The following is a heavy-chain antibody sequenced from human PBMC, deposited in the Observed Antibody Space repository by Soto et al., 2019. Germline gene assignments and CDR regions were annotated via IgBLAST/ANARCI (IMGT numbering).Heavy chain of an antibody. CDR3: ARGYYYYYGMDV. CDR2: IYYSGST. V-gene: IGHV4-30-4*02. J-gene: IGHJ6*02. Sequence: SETLSLTCTVSGGSISSGDYYWSWIRQPPGKGLEWIGYIYYSGSTYYNPSLKSRVTISVDTSKNQFSLKLSSVTAADTAVYYCARGYYYYYGMDVWGQGTTVTVSS. CDR1: GGSISSGDYY.